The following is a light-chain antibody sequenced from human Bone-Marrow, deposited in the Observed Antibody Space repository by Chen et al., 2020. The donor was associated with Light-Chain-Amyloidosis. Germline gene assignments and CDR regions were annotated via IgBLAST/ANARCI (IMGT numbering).Light chain of an antibody. V-gene: IGLV2-14*01. J-gene: IGLJ1*01. CDR3: SSYTITNTLV. CDR2: EVT. CDR1: SSDVGGDNH. Sequence: QSALTQPASVSGSPGQSITISCTGTSSDVGGDNHVSWYQQHPDKAPKLMIYEVTNRPSWVPDRFSGYKSDNTASLTISGLHTEDEADYFCSSYTITNTLVFGSGTRVTVL.